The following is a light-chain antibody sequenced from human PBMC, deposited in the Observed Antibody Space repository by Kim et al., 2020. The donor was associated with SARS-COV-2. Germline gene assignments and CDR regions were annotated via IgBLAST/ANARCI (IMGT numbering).Light chain of an antibody. Sequence: ESPGKTVTISCTRSSGSIASNYVQWYQQRPGSAPTTVIYEDNQRPSGVPDRFSGSIDSSSNSASLTISGLKTEDEAHYYCQSSLEFGGGTQLTVL. J-gene: IGLJ3*02. CDR3: QSSLE. CDR2: EDN. CDR1: SGSIASNY. V-gene: IGLV6-57*03.